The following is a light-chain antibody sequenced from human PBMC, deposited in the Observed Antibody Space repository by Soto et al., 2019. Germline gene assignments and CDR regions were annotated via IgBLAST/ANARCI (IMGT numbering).Light chain of an antibody. CDR3: GTWDSSLSAGPYV. V-gene: IGLV1-51*02. CDR1: SSNIGNNY. J-gene: IGLJ1*01. Sequence: SVLTQSPSVSAAPGQKVTISCSGSSSNIGNNYVSWYQQLPGTAPKLLIYENNKRPSGIPDRFSGSKSGTSATLGITGLQTGDEADYYCGTWDSSLSAGPYVFGTGTKVTV. CDR2: ENN.